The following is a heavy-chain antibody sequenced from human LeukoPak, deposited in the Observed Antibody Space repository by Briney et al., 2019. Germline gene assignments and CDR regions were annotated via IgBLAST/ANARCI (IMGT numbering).Heavy chain of an antibody. Sequence: GASVKVSCKASGGTFSSYAISWVRQAPGQGLEWMGGIIPIFGTANYAQKFQGRVTITADKSTSTAYMELSSLRSEDTAVYYCARGNYDSSGYYFDYWGQGTLVTVSS. CDR1: GGTFSSYA. V-gene: IGHV1-69*06. D-gene: IGHD3-22*01. J-gene: IGHJ4*02. CDR3: ARGNYDSSGYYFDY. CDR2: IIPIFGTA.